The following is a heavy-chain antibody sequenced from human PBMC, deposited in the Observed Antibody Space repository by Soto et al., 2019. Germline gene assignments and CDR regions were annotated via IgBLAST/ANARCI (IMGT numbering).Heavy chain of an antibody. CDR2: INPKSGGT. D-gene: IGHD2-8*01. CDR3: ARGDSTDCSNGVCSFFYNHDMDV. V-gene: IGHV1-2*04. J-gene: IGHJ6*02. CDR1: GYSFADYH. Sequence: ASVKVSCKVSGYSFADYHIHWVRQAPGQGLEWLGRINPKSGGTSTAQKVQGWVTMTTDTSISTASMELTRLTSDDTAIYYCARGDSTDCSNGVCSFFYNHDMDVWGQGTTVTVSS.